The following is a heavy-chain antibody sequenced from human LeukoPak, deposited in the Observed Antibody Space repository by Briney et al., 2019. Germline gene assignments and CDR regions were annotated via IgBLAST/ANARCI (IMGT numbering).Heavy chain of an antibody. V-gene: IGHV3-48*02. D-gene: IGHD4/OR15-4a*01. CDR2: ISDSGHII. CDR3: ARGAGSSWFYR. J-gene: IGHJ5*02. CDR1: GFTFSSNN. Sequence: PGGSLRLSCADSGFTFSSNNMNWVRQAPGKGLEWVSFISDSGHIIYYAESVKGRFTIFRDNAKNSLYLQMNSLRDDDAAVYYCARGAGSSWFYRWGQGTPVTVSS.